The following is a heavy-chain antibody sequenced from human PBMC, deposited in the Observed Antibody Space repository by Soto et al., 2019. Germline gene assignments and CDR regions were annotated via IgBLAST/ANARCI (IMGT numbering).Heavy chain of an antibody. Sequence: QVQLVESGGGVVQPGRSLRLSCAASGFTFSSYGMHWVRQAPGKGLEWVAVISYDGSNKYYADSVKGRFTISRDNSKNTVYLRMNGLRAEDTAVYYCASGGLHWGQGTLVTVSS. CDR2: ISYDGSNK. V-gene: IGHV3-30*03. CDR1: GFTFSSYG. J-gene: IGHJ4*02. D-gene: IGHD5-12*01. CDR3: ASGGLH.